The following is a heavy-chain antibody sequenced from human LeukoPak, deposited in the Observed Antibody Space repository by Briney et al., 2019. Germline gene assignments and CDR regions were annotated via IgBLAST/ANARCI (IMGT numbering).Heavy chain of an antibody. CDR1: GYTFTSYD. J-gene: IGHJ5*02. Sequence: ASVKVSCKASGYTFTSYDINWVRQATGQGLEWMGWMNPNSGNTGYAQKFQGRVTMTRNTSISTAYMELSSLRSEDTAVYYCVRGYYNLGYCSGGSCPYRWFDPWGQGTLVTVSS. CDR2: MNPNSGNT. CDR3: VRGYYNLGYCSGGSCPYRWFDP. D-gene: IGHD2-15*01. V-gene: IGHV1-8*01.